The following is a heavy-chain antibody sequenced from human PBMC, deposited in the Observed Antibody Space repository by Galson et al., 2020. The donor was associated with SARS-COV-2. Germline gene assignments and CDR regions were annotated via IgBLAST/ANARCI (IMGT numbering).Heavy chain of an antibody. D-gene: IGHD6-19*01. V-gene: IGHV5-51*01. CDR2: IYPDDSYT. J-gene: IGHJ4*02. CDR1: GYSFTNYW. Sequence: GESLKIPCRTSGYSFTNYWIGWVRQMPGKGLEWMGIIYPDDSYTIYSPSFHGQVTTSADKSISTAFLQWSSLKASDTAIYYCARHGASSGWYEGIDYWGQGTLVTVSS. CDR3: ARHGASSGWYEGIDY.